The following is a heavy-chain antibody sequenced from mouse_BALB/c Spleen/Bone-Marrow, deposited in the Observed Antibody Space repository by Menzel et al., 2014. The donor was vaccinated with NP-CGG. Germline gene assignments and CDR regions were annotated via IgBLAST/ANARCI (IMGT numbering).Heavy chain of an antibody. D-gene: IGHD2-1*01. Sequence: QVQLQQSGDELVKPGASVKLSCMASGFTFTSYWIHWVKQRPEQGPEWIGEINPSNGRTNYNEKFKSKATLTEDKSSSTAYMQLSSLTSEDSAVYYCARDGNYRYAMDYWGQGTSVTVSS. CDR1: GFTFTSYW. CDR3: ARDGNYRYAMDY. J-gene: IGHJ4*01. CDR2: INPSNGRT. V-gene: IGHV1S81*02.